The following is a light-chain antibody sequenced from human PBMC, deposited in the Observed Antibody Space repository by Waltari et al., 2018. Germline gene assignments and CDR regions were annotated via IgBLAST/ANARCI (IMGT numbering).Light chain of an antibody. Sequence: IQLTQSQSSLSASVGDTVTITCRASQDISSYLAWYQHKPEKAPKILISAAFTLQSGVPPRFSGSGSGADFTLPISSLQPEDFATYYCQQFKTYPLTFGQGTRLEIK. CDR2: AAF. V-gene: IGKV1-9*01. CDR1: QDISSY. CDR3: QQFKTYPLT. J-gene: IGKJ5*01.